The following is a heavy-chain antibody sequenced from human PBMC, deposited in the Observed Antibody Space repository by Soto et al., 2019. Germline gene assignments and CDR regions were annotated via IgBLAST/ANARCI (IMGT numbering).Heavy chain of an antibody. CDR2: INPSGGST. Sequence: QVQLVQSGAEVKKPGASVKVSCKASGYTFTSYYMHWVRQAPGQGLEWMGIINPSGGSTSYAQKFQGRVTMTRDTSTSTVYMELSSLRSEDTAVYYCARGLSLLWFGELFGYWGQGTLVTVSS. J-gene: IGHJ4*02. D-gene: IGHD3-10*01. CDR3: ARGLSLLWFGELFGY. CDR1: GYTFTSYY. V-gene: IGHV1-46*01.